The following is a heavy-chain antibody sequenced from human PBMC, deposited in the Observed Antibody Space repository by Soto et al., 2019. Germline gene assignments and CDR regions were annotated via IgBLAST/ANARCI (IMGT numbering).Heavy chain of an antibody. CDR3: ARDRWWELRFDYYYGMDV. J-gene: IGHJ6*02. CDR2: IIPIFGTA. CDR1: GGTFSSYA. Sequence: QVQLVQSGAEVKKPGSSVKVSCKASGGTFSSYAISWVRQAPGQGLEWMGGIIPIFGTANYAQKFQGRVKITEDESTSTAYMELSSLRSEDTAVYYCARDRWWELRFDYYYGMDVWGQGTTVTVSS. V-gene: IGHV1-69*12. D-gene: IGHD1-26*01.